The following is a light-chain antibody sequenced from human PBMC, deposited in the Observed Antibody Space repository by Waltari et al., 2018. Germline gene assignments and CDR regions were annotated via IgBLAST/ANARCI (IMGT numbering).Light chain of an antibody. CDR3: HQYMSYPWT. J-gene: IGKJ1*01. Sequence: DIQMTQSPATLPASVGDRVTITCRASQSIGRWLAWYQQKPGKGPKLLISESAKLQSGVPSRFSGSGSGTDFTLTINGLQPDDFAIYYCHQYMSYPWTFGLGTKVEIK. CDR2: ESA. CDR1: QSIGRW. V-gene: IGKV1-5*03.